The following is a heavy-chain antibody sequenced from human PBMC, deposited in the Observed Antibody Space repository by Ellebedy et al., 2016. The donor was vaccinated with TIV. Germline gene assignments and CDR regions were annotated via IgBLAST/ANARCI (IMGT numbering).Heavy chain of an antibody. CDR1: GYTFTAYY. J-gene: IGHJ5*02. CDR3: AREKYCAGSSCPPGDH. Sequence: ASVKVSCKASGYTFTAYYFHWVRQAPGQGLEWLGWINPNSGDTYSAQKFQGMVTMTSDTSISTVYMELTSLRSDDTATYYCAREKYCAGSSCPPGDHWGQGTLVTVSS. V-gene: IGHV1-2*02. D-gene: IGHD2-15*01. CDR2: INPNSGDT.